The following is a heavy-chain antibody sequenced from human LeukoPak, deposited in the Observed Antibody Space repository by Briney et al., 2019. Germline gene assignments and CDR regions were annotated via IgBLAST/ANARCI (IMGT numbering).Heavy chain of an antibody. CDR2: FDPEDGET. CDR1: GYTFTGYY. V-gene: IGHV1-24*01. Sequence: GASVKVSCKASGYTFTGYYMHWVRQAPGKGLEWMGGFDPEDGETIYAQKFQGRVTMTEDTSTDTAYMELSSLRSEDTAVYYCARGEVGSGWYYFDYWGQGTLVTVSS. J-gene: IGHJ4*02. CDR3: ARGEVGSGWYYFDY. D-gene: IGHD6-19*01.